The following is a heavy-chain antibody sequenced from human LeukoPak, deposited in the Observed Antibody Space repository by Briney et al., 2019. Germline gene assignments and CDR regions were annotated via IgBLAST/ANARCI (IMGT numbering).Heavy chain of an antibody. CDR3: ARDGSWAYGSGSSATNYYYYMDV. CDR2: IYSGGST. Sequence: PGRSLRLSCAASGFTVSSNYMSWVRQAPGKGLEWVSVIYSGGSTYYADSVKGRFTISRDNSKNTLYLQMNSLRAEGTAVYYCARDGSWAYGSGSSATNYYYYMDVWGKGTTVTVSS. D-gene: IGHD3-10*01. V-gene: IGHV3-66*02. J-gene: IGHJ6*03. CDR1: GFTVSSNY.